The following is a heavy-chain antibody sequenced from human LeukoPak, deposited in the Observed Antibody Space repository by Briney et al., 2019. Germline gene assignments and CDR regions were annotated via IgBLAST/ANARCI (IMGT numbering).Heavy chain of an antibody. V-gene: IGHV3-53*01. CDR1: GFTVSSNY. J-gene: IGHJ6*03. CDR2: IYSGGYT. D-gene: IGHD5-12*01. CDR3: VKYRRSGPGPYYYYMDV. Sequence: PGGSLRLSCAASGFTVSSNYMNWVRQAPGKGLEWVSVIYSGGYTHYADSVKGRFTFSRDNSKNTLCLQMNSLRAEDTAVYYCVKYRRSGPGPYYYYMDVWGKGTTVTVSS.